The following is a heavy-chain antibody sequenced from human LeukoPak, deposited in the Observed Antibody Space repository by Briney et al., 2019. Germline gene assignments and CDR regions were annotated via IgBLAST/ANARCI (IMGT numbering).Heavy chain of an antibody. J-gene: IGHJ4*02. CDR2: INHSGST. V-gene: IGHV4-34*01. D-gene: IGHD4-17*01. CDR3: AFNPMTTVTSYYFDY. CDR1: GGSFSGYY. Sequence: SETLSLTCAVYGGSFSGYYWSWIRQPPGKGLEWIGEINHSGSTNYNPSLKSRVTISVDTSKNQFSLKLSSVTAADTAVYYCAFNPMTTVTSYYFDYWGQGTLVTVSS.